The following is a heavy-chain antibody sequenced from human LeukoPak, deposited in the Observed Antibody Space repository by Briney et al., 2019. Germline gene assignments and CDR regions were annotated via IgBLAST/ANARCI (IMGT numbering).Heavy chain of an antibody. CDR3: ARHSYATDY. J-gene: IGHJ4*02. V-gene: IGHV5-51*01. CDR1: GYGFTSYW. CDR2: IYPGDSDT. D-gene: IGHD1-26*01. Sequence: GGPLKISFKGAGYGFTSYWIGWGRRMPGKGRGWRGIIYPGDSDTRYSPSFQGQVTISADKSISTAYLQWSSLKASDTAMYYCARHSYATDYWGQGTLVTVSS.